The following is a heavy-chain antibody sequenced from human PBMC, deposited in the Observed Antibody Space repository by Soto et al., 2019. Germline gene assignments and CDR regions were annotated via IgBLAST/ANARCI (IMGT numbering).Heavy chain of an antibody. J-gene: IGHJ6*02. V-gene: IGHV1-2*04. D-gene: IGHD6-19*01. CDR2: INPNSGDT. CDR3: AIALNRSGWYVYYYYGMDV. CDR1: GYIFTGYY. Sequence: ASVKVSCKASGYIFTGYYMHWVRQAPGQGLEWMGWINPNSGDTNYTQKFQGWVTMTRDTSISTAYMELSRLRSDDTAVYYWAIALNRSGWYVYYYYGMDVWGQGTTVTVSS.